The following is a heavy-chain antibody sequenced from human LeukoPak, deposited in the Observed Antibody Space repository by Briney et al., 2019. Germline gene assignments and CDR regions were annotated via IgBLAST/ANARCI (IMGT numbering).Heavy chain of an antibody. Sequence: SETLSLTCAVYGGSFSGYYWSWIRQPPGKGLEWIGEINHSGSTNYNPSLKSRVTISVDTSKNQFSLKLSSVTAADTAVYYCARGGGYDILTGYYVTRFDYWGQGTLVTVSP. J-gene: IGHJ4*02. V-gene: IGHV4-34*01. D-gene: IGHD3-9*01. CDR2: INHSGST. CDR1: GGSFSGYY. CDR3: ARGGGYDILTGYYVTRFDY.